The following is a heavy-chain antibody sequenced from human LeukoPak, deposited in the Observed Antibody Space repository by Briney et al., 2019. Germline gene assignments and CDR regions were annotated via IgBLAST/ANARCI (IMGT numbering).Heavy chain of an antibody. Sequence: GGSLRLSCAASGFTFSSYAMHWVRQAPGKGLEWVAVISYDGSNKYYADSVKGRFTISRDNSKNTLYLQMNSLRAEDTAVYYCARDPCRIVVVPAAFIWGQGTLVTVSS. V-gene: IGHV3-30*04. CDR2: ISYDGSNK. J-gene: IGHJ4*02. D-gene: IGHD2-2*01. CDR1: GFTFSSYA. CDR3: ARDPCRIVVVPAAFI.